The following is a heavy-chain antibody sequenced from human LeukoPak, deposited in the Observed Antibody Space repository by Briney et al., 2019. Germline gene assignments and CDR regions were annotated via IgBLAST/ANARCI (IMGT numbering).Heavy chain of an antibody. CDR3: AREPRYCTSGTCYRGGYMDV. CDR1: GYSISSGYY. J-gene: IGHJ6*03. D-gene: IGHD2-15*01. CDR2: IYHSGST. V-gene: IGHV4-38-2*02. Sequence: SETLSLTCTVSGYSISSGYYWGWIRQPPGKGLEWIGSIYHSGSTYYNPSLKSRVTISVDTSKNQFSLKLSSVTAADTAVYYCAREPRYCTSGTCYRGGYMDVWGKGTTVTVSS.